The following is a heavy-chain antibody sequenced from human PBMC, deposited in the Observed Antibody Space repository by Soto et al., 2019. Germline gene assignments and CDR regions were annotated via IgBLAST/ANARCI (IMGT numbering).Heavy chain of an antibody. D-gene: IGHD6-19*01. Sequence: SQTLSLTCAISGDSVSSNSAAWNWIRQSPSRGLEWLGRTYYRSKWYNDYAVSVKSRITINPGTSKNQFSLQLNSVTPEDTAVYYCARGCKAVAGTSYYYYYMDVWGKGTTVTGSS. CDR2: TYYRSKWYN. J-gene: IGHJ6*03. CDR3: ARGCKAVAGTSYYYYYMDV. CDR1: GDSVSSNSAA. V-gene: IGHV6-1*01.